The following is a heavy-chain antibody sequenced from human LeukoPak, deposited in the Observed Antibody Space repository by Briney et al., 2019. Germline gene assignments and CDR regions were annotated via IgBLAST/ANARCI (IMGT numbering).Heavy chain of an antibody. D-gene: IGHD4-23*01. Sequence: SETLSLTCTVSGGSISSYYWSWIRQPPGKGLEWIGYIYYTGSTNYNPSLRSRVTISVDTSKNQFSLELSSVTAADTALYYCARVGFGNTPHPIDYWGQGTLVTVSS. CDR1: GGSISSYY. J-gene: IGHJ4*02. CDR2: IYYTGST. CDR3: ARVGFGNTPHPIDY. V-gene: IGHV4-59*01.